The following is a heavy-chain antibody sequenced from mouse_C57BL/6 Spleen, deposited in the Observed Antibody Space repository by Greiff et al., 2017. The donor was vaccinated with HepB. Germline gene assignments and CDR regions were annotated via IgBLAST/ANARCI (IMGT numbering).Heavy chain of an antibody. CDR1: GYTFTSYW. J-gene: IGHJ4*01. D-gene: IGHD2-3*01. V-gene: IGHV1-7*01. Sequence: QVQLQQSGAELAKPGASVKLSCKASGYTFTSYWMHWVKQRPGQGLEWIGYINPSSGYTKYNQKFKDKATLTANNSSSTAYMQLSSLTYEDSSVYYCARSGADGYYVGAMDYWGQGTSVTVSS. CDR2: INPSSGYT. CDR3: ARSGADGYYVGAMDY.